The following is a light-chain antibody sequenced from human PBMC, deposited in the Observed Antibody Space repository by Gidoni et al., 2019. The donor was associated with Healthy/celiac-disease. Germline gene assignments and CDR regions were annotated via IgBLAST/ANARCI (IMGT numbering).Light chain of an antibody. CDR2: DAS. J-gene: IGKJ2*02. CDR1: QDISNY. V-gene: IGKV1-33*01. CDR3: QHRWT. Sequence: IQMTQSPSSLSASVGDRVTITCQASQDISNYLNWYQQKPGKAPKLLIYDASNLETGVPSRFSGSGSGTDFTFTISSLQPEDIATYYCQHRWTFGQGTKLEIK.